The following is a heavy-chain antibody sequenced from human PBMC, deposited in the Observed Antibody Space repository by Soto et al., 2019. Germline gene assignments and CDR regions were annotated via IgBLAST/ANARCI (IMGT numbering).Heavy chain of an antibody. J-gene: IGHJ3*02. CDR1: EFTFSNFG. Sequence: QVQLVESGGGVVQPGRSLRLSCAASEFTFSNFGMLWVRQAPGKGLEWVAVIYYDGSNEYYADSVKGRFTISRDNSKNTLYLQMNSLRAEDTAVYYCARVDVVVAADAFDIWGQGTMVTVSS. V-gene: IGHV3-33*01. CDR2: IYYDGSNE. D-gene: IGHD2-15*01. CDR3: ARVDVVVAADAFDI.